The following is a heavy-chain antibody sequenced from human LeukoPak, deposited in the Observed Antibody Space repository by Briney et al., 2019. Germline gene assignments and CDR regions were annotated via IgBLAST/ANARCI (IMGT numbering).Heavy chain of an antibody. J-gene: IGHJ4*02. CDR3: AAPWIGDRYYFDY. D-gene: IGHD3-16*01. Sequence: SVKVSCKASGGTFSSYAISWVRQAPGQGLDWMGGIIPIFGTANYAQKFQGRVTITADESTSTAYMELSSLRSEDTAVYYCAAPWIGDRYYFDYWGQGTLVTVSS. CDR1: GGTFSSYA. V-gene: IGHV1-69*13. CDR2: IIPIFGTA.